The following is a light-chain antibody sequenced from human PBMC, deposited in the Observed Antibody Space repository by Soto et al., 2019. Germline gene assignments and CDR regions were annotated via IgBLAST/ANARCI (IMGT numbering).Light chain of an antibody. CDR2: LDSDGSH. J-gene: IGLJ2*01. V-gene: IGLV4-69*02. CDR1: SGHSTYA. Sequence: QPVLTQSPSASASLGASVKLTCTLSSGHSTYAIAWHQQQPEKGPRYLMKLDSDGSHSKGGEIPDRFSGSSSGAERYLTISSLQSEDEADYSCQSWDTGIVVFGGGTKLTVL. CDR3: QSWDTGIVV.